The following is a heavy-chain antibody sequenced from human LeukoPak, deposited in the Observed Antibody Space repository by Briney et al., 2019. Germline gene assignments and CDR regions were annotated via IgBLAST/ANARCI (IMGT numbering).Heavy chain of an antibody. Sequence: PGGSLRLSCAASGFTFSSYEMNWVRQAPGKGLEWVSYISSSGSTIYYADSVKGRFTISRDNAKNSLYLQMNGLRAEDTAVYYCARDCATMVRGVNGMDVWGQGTTVTVSS. V-gene: IGHV3-48*03. J-gene: IGHJ6*02. CDR3: ARDCATMVRGVNGMDV. CDR1: GFTFSSYE. D-gene: IGHD3-10*01. CDR2: ISSSGSTI.